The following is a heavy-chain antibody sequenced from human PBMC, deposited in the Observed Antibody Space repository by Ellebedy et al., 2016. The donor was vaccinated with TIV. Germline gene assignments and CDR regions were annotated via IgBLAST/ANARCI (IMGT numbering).Heavy chain of an antibody. D-gene: IGHD2-8*02. CDR2: INSDGSDT. CDR1: GFIFSGYW. J-gene: IGHJ3*02. V-gene: IGHV3-74*01. Sequence: PGGSLRLSCAASGFIFSGYWMHWVRQAPGKGLGWVSRINSDGSDTAYADSVRGRFTISRDNAKNTLYLQMNSLRAEDTAVYYCAAVQYWEAVFDMWGQGTMVTVSS. CDR3: AAVQYWEAVFDM.